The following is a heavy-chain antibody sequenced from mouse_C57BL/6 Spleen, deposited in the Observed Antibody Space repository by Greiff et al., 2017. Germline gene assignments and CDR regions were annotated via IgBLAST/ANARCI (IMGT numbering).Heavy chain of an antibody. V-gene: IGHV6-3*01. D-gene: IGHD3-2*01. J-gene: IGHJ2*01. Sequence: EVMLVESGGGLVQPGGSMKLSCVASGFTFSNYWMNWVRQSPEKGLEWVAQIRLKSDNYATHYAESVKGRFTIARDDSKSSVYLQMNNLRAEDTGIYYCTGRGDGDTIFDYWGQGTTLTVSS. CDR2: IRLKSDNYAT. CDR1: GFTFSNYW. CDR3: TGRGDGDTIFDY.